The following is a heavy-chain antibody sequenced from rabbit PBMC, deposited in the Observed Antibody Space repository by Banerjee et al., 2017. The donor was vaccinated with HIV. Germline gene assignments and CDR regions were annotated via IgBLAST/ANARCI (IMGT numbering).Heavy chain of an antibody. CDR3: AREPYFGYDYTAYAPFNL. Sequence: QSLEESGGDLVKPGASLTLTCTASGFSFSSGYDMCWVRQAPGKGLEWIACIYAGSSGNTYYASWAKGRFTISKTSSTTVTLQMTSLTAADTATYFCAREPYFGYDYTAYAPFNLWGPGILVTVS. D-gene: IGHD6-1*01. CDR2: IYAGSSGNT. V-gene: IGHV1S40*01. J-gene: IGHJ4*01. CDR1: GFSFSSGYD.